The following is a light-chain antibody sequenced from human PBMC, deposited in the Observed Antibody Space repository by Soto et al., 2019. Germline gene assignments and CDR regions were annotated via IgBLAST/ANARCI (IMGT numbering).Light chain of an antibody. CDR1: SSNIRSNT. CDR2: SDN. J-gene: IGLJ2*01. V-gene: IGLV1-44*01. CDR3: AAWDDSRNAL. Sequence: QSVLTQPPSASGTPGQRVTISCSGSSSNIRSNTVNWYQQLPGTAPKLLIYSDNQRPSGVPDRFSGSKSGTSASLVISGPKSEDEADYYCAAWDDSRNALVGGGTKLTVL.